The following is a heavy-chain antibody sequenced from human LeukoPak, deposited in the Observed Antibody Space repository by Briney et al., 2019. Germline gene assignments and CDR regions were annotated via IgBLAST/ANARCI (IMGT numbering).Heavy chain of an antibody. Sequence: GGSLRLSCAASGFTFSSHWMNWVRQAPGKGLVWVSRINSDVSSTSYADSVKGRFTISRDNAKNTLYLQMNSLRAEDTAVYYCQNYLTYYGLDVGGKGPTVPVS. CDR2: INSDVSST. CDR3: QNYLTYYGLDV. J-gene: IGHJ6*04. CDR1: GFTFSSHW. D-gene: IGHD3-10*01. V-gene: IGHV3-74*01.